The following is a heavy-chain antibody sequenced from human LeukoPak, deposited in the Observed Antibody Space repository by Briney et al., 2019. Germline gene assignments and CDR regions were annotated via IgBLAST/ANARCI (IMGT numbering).Heavy chain of an antibody. V-gene: IGHV1-69*13. Sequence: GASVKVSCKASGYTFTSYAISWVRQAPGQGLEWMGGIIPIFGTANYAQKFQGRVTITADESTSTAYMELSSLRSEDTAVYYCARGGEGYYYDSSGYYPPWEYFQHWGQGTLVTVSS. D-gene: IGHD3-22*01. CDR2: IIPIFGTA. J-gene: IGHJ1*01. CDR3: ARGGEGYYYDSSGYYPPWEYFQH. CDR1: GYTFTSYA.